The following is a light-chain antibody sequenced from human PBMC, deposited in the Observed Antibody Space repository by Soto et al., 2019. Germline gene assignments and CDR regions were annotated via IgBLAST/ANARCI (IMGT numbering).Light chain of an antibody. CDR2: EDS. CDR1: SRDAGNYNF. Sequence: QSALTQPASVSGSPGQSITISCTGTSRDAGNYNFVSWYQQHPGKAPKVIIYEDSTRPSGVSNRISGSKSGNTASLTISGLQAEEEADYYCCSYAGSSTSWVFGGGTKLTVL. CDR3: CSYAGSSTSWV. J-gene: IGLJ3*02. V-gene: IGLV2-23*01.